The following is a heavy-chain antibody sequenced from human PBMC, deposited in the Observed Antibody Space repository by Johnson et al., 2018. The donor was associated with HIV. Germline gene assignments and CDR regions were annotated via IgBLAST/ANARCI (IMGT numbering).Heavy chain of an antibody. CDR2: ISWNSGSI. D-gene: IGHD3-9*01. J-gene: IGHJ3*02. CDR3: AGGWLFLDAFDI. CDR1: GFTFSSYD. Sequence: EVQVVESGGGLVQPGGSLRLSCAASGFTFSSYDMHWVRQAPGKGLEWVSGISWNSGSIGYADSVKGRFTISRDNAKNSLYLQVNSLRAEDTAVYYCAGGWLFLDAFDIWGQGTMVTVSS. V-gene: IGHV3-9*01.